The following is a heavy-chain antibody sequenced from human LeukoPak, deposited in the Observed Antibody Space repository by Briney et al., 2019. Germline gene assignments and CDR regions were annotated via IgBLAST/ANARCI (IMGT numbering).Heavy chain of an antibody. J-gene: IGHJ4*02. CDR2: INHSGST. Sequence: SETLSLTCAVYGGSFSGYYWSWIRQPPGKGLEWIGEINHSGSTNYNPSLKSRVTISVDTSKTQFSLKLSSVTAADTDVYYCERGTHDTQNKPVGATDFDYWGQGTLVTVSS. V-gene: IGHV4-34*01. CDR1: GGSFSGYY. D-gene: IGHD1-26*01. CDR3: ERGTHDTQNKPVGATDFDY.